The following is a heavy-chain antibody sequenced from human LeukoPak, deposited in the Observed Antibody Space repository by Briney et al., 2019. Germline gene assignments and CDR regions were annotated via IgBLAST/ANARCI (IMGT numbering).Heavy chain of an antibody. CDR3: ARVKTAWHSEVNYYFYYMDV. Sequence: GGSLRLSCAASRLIFRDYYLTWIRQAPGKGLEWVSYISSSGTSISYADSVKGRFTVSRDNANNSLYLHMNSLRADDTAIYYCARVKTAWHSEVNYYFYYMDVWGKGTTVTVSS. J-gene: IGHJ6*03. V-gene: IGHV3-11*01. CDR1: RLIFRDYY. CDR2: ISSSGTSI. D-gene: IGHD1-1*01.